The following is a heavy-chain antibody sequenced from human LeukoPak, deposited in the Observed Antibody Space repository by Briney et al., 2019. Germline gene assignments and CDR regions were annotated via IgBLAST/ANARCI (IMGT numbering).Heavy chain of an antibody. CDR3: ARHRLYYYDSSGYRFTLLDY. J-gene: IGHJ4*02. V-gene: IGHV4-34*01. Sequence: PSETLSLTCAVYGGSFSGYYWSWIRQPPGKGLEWIGEINHSGSTNYNPSLKSRVTISVDTSKNQFSLKLSSVTAADTAVYYCARHRLYYYDSSGYRFTLLDYWGQGTLVTVSS. CDR1: GGSFSGYY. CDR2: INHSGST. D-gene: IGHD3-22*01.